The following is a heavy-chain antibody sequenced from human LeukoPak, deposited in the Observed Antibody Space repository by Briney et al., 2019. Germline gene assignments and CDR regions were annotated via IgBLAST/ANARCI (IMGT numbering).Heavy chain of an antibody. CDR1: GYTFTGYY. CDR2: INPNSGGT. V-gene: IGHV1-2*02. Sequence: ASVKVSCKASGYTFTGYYMHWARQAPGQGLEWMGWINPNSGGTNYAQKFQGRVTMTRDTSISTAHMELSRLRSDDTAVYYCASLAVTTDAFDIWGQGTMVTVSS. J-gene: IGHJ3*02. CDR3: ASLAVTTDAFDI. D-gene: IGHD4-17*01.